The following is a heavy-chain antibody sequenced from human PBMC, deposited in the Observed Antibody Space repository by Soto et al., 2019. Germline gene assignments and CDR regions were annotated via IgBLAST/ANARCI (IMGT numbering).Heavy chain of an antibody. CDR1: GFTFSSYA. J-gene: IGHJ4*02. V-gene: IGHV3-23*01. Sequence: TGGSLRLSCGASGFTFSSYAMSWVRQAPGKGLEWVSAISGSGGSTYYADSVKGRFTISRDNSKNTLYLQMNSLRAEDTAVYYCAKTPIDIVVVVAATTTFDYWGQGTLVTVSS. D-gene: IGHD2-15*01. CDR2: ISGSGGST. CDR3: AKTPIDIVVVVAATTTFDY.